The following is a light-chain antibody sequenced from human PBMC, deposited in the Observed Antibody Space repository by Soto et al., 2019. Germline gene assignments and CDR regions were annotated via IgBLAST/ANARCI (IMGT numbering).Light chain of an antibody. CDR1: QGVSRK. V-gene: IGKV3-15*01. CDR3: QHYVNWPLT. CDR2: GAS. J-gene: IGKJ4*01. Sequence: DIVMTQSPATLSVAPGERVTFSCRASQGVSRKLAWYQHKPGQAPRLLISGASIRATGVPARFSGSRSGAEFTLTISSLQSEDFAVYYCQHYVNWPLTFGGGTKVDIK.